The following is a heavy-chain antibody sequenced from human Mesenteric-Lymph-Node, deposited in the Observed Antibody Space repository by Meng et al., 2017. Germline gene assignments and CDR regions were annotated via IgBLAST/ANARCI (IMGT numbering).Heavy chain of an antibody. CDR2: IIPIFGTA. CDR1: GYTLTDYY. V-gene: IGHV1-69*06. CDR3: ARPNTYSSGWYVTLDY. Sequence: SVKVSCKASGYTLTDYYMHWVRQAPGQGLEWMGGIIPIFGTANYAQKFQGRVTITADKSTSTAYMELSSLRSEDTAVYYCARPNTYSSGWYVTLDYWGQGTLVTVSS. J-gene: IGHJ4*02. D-gene: IGHD6-19*01.